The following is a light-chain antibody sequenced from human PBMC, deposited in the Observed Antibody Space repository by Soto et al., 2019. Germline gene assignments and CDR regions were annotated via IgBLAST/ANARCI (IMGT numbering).Light chain of an antibody. CDR2: DAS. CDR3: QQRSNWRT. J-gene: IGKJ5*01. CDR1: QSVSSY. Sequence: LTQSPATLSLTPGERDTLSCRASQSVSSYLAWYQQKPGQAPRLLIYDASNRATGIPARFSGSGSGTDFTLTISSLEPEDFAVYYCQQRSNWRTFGQGTRLEIK. V-gene: IGKV3-11*01.